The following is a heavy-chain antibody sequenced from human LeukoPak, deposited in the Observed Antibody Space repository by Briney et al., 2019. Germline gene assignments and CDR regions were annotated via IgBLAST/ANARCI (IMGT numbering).Heavy chain of an antibody. Sequence: PSETLPLTCTVSGGSIRSSSYYWGWIRQPPGKGLEWVGSVYYSGSTYYNPPLKSRVTISVDTSKYQFSLTLSSVTSADTAVYYCARDTGYCCSTRCSPGVIADYWGQGTLVTVSS. CDR2: VYYSGST. D-gene: IGHD2-2*01. CDR3: ARDTGYCCSTRCSPGVIADY. CDR1: GGSIRSSSYY. V-gene: IGHV4-39*07. J-gene: IGHJ4*02.